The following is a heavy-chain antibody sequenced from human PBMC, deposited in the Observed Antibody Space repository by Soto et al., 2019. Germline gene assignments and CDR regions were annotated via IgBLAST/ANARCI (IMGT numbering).Heavy chain of an antibody. CDR1: GYTFTSYG. J-gene: IGHJ6*02. V-gene: IGHV1-18*01. Sequence: ASVKVSCKASGYTFTSYGISWVRQAPGQRLEWMGWINACNGNTKYSQKFQGRVTITRDTSTSTAYMELSSLRSVDTAVYYCARDPSYYGMDVWGQGTTVTVSS. CDR2: INACNGNT. CDR3: ARDPSYYGMDV.